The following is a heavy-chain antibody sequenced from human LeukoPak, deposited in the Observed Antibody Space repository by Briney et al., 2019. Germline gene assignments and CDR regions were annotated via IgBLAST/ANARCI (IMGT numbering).Heavy chain of an antibody. V-gene: IGHV3-7*01. CDR2: INPDGSQK. J-gene: IGHJ4*02. Sequence: GGSLRLSCAASGFTFSSYWMKWVRQAPGKGLEWVANINPDGSQKYYVDSVKGRFTISRDNAKNSLYLQMNSLRAEDTAVYYCASSVVVDVRGAYDYWGQGTLVTVSS. D-gene: IGHD2-15*01. CDR1: GFTFSSYW. CDR3: ASSVVVDVRGAYDY.